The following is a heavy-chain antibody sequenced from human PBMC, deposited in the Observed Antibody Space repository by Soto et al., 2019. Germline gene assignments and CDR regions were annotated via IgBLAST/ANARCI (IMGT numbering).Heavy chain of an antibody. Sequence: GGSLRLSCAASGFTFTRYSMNWVRQAPGKGLEWVSSISSTTNSIYYGDSMKGRFTISRDNAKNSLYLEMNSLRAEDTAVYYCARESEDLTSNLDYWGQGSLFTVSS. J-gene: IGHJ4*02. CDR2: ISSTTNSI. V-gene: IGHV3-21*06. CDR1: GFTFTRYS. CDR3: ARESEDLTSNLDY.